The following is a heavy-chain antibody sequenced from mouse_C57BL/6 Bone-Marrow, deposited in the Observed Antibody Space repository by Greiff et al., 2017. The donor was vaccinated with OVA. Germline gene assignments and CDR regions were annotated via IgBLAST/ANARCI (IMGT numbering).Heavy chain of an antibody. CDR2: IDPETGGT. J-gene: IGHJ1*03. Sequence: VQLQQSGAELVRPGASVTLSCKASGYTFTDYEMHWVKQTPVHGLEWIGAIDPETGGTAYNQKFKGKAILTADTSSSTAYMELRSLTSEDSAVYYCTREGYWYFDVWGTGTTVTVSS. CDR3: TREGYWYFDV. V-gene: IGHV1-15*01. CDR1: GYTFTDYE.